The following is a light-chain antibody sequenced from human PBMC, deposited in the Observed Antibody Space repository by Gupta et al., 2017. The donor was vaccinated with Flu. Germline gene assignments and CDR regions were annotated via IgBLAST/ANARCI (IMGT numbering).Light chain of an antibody. J-gene: IGLJ3*02. V-gene: IGLV1-40*01. CDR2: TNI. Sequence: QSVLTQPPSVSGAPGQGVTISCTGSSSNFGAGFDVHWYQQLPETAPRLLIYTNINRPSGVPGRFAGSKSGTYASLTIAGLQADDEATYYCQSYDSRRSSWVFGGGTKLTVL. CDR1: SSNFGAGFD. CDR3: QSYDSRRSSWV.